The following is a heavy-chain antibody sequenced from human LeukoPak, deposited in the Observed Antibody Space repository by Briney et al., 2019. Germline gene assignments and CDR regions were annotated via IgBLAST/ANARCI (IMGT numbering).Heavy chain of an antibody. CDR3: ARSSGWSPYYFYMDV. CDR2: IYYSGST. CDR1: GGSFSTYY. D-gene: IGHD6-19*01. J-gene: IGHJ6*03. V-gene: IGHV4-59*08. Sequence: SETLSLTCTVSGGSFSTYYWSWIRQPPGKGLGWIGYIYYSGSTNYNPSLKSRVTISVDTSKNQFSLKLSSVTAADTAVYYCARSSGWSPYYFYMDVWVKGTTVTVSS.